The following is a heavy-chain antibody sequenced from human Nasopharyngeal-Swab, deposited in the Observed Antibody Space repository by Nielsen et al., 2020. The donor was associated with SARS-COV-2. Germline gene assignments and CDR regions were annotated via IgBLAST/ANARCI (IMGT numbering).Heavy chain of an antibody. CDR2: MDWDDDK. J-gene: IGHJ4*02. CDR3: ARMTRDGYGIGY. D-gene: IGHD5-24*01. Sequence: WIRQPPGKALEWLARMDWDDDKYYSTSLKTRLTISKDTSKNQVVLTMTNMDPVDTATYYCARMTRDGYGIGYWGQGTLVTVSS. V-gene: IGHV2-70*11.